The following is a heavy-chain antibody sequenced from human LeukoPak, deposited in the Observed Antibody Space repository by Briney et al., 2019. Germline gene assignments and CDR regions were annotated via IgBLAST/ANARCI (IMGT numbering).Heavy chain of an antibody. CDR1: GYTFTSYG. Sequence: GASVKVSCKASGYTFTSYGISWVRQAPGQGLEWMGWINPNSGGTNYAQKFQGRVTMTRDTSISTAYMELSRLRSDDTAVYYCARVRLYSSGWYEPFDYWGQGTLVTVSS. V-gene: IGHV1-2*02. CDR3: ARVRLYSSGWYEPFDY. CDR2: INPNSGGT. D-gene: IGHD6-19*01. J-gene: IGHJ4*02.